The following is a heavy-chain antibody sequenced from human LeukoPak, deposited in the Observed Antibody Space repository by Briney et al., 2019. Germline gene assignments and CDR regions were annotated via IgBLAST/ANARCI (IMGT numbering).Heavy chain of an antibody. CDR3: TTRQKYDFVQ. CDR2: ISGNGAIT. Sequence: PGGSLRLSCAASGFTFSTSVMTWVRQSPGKGLEWLAVISGNGAITYHADSVKGRLTISRGNSKNTLYLDMNSLRAEDTAVYYCTTRQKYDFVQWGQGTLVTVSS. V-gene: IGHV3-23*01. J-gene: IGHJ1*01. D-gene: IGHD3-16*01. CDR1: GFTFSTSV.